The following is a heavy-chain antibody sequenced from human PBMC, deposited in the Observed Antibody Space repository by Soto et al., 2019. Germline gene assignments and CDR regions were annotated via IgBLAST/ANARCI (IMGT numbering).Heavy chain of an antibody. D-gene: IGHD4-17*01. CDR2: IYSGGST. Sequence: GGSLRLSCAASGFTVSSNYMSWVRQAPGKGLEWVSVIYSGGSTYYADSVKGRFTISRDNSKNTLYLQMNSLRSDDTAVYYCARDLGYSDFDVHYWGQGTLVTVS. CDR1: GFTVSSNY. J-gene: IGHJ4*02. V-gene: IGHV3-53*05. CDR3: ARDLGYSDFDVHY.